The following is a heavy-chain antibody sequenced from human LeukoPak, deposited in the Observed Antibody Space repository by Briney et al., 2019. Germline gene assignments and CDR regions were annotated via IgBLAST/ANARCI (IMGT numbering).Heavy chain of an antibody. Sequence: GGSLRLSCAASGFTFSNYNMNWVRQAPGKGLEWVSYSSSSSTTISYADSVRGRFTISRDNAKNSLYLQINSLRAENTAVYYCARDRDSSGYYTGYWGQGTLVTVSS. CDR3: ARDRDSSGYYTGY. V-gene: IGHV3-48*04. CDR2: SSSSSTTI. D-gene: IGHD3-22*01. CDR1: GFTFSNYN. J-gene: IGHJ4*02.